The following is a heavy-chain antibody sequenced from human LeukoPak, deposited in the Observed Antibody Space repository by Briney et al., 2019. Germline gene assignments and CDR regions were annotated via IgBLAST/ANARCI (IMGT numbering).Heavy chain of an antibody. CDR3: ARDREATVVTSRGGLDY. J-gene: IGHJ4*02. CDR1: GGSISSSNW. V-gene: IGHV4-4*02. CDR2: IYHSGST. D-gene: IGHD4-23*01. Sequence: SETLSLTCTVSGGSISSSNWGSWVRQPPGKGLEWIGEIYHSGSTNYNPSVKSRVTISVDKSKNQFSLKLSSVTAADTAVYYCARDREATVVTSRGGLDYWGQGTLVTVSS.